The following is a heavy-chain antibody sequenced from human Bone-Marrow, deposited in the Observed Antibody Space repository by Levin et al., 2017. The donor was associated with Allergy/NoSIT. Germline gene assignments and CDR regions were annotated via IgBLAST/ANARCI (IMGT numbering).Heavy chain of an antibody. CDR2: MWFDGTKK. J-gene: IGHJ4*02. Sequence: SGESLKISCAASGFTFSSYGMQWVRQAPGKGLEWVAVMWFDGTKKYYADSVKGRFTISRDSSKNTHYLELNSLRADDTAVYYCARAGDSWSFDHWGQGTLVTVSS. D-gene: IGHD2-21*02. CDR1: GFTFSSYG. CDR3: ARAGDSWSFDH. V-gene: IGHV3-33*01.